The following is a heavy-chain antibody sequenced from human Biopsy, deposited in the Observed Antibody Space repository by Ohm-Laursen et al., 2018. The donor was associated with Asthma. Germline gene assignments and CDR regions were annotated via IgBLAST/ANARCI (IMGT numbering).Heavy chain of an antibody. J-gene: IGHJ5*02. CDR1: GGSVSTGSYY. D-gene: IGHD2-15*01. Sequence: TLSLTCTVPGGSVSTGSYYWSWIRQPPGKGLEWLGYIYYTGSDNYNPSLKSRVTISVDTSKNQFSLRLNSVTPADTAVYYCARLADCSGGACYSYGWFDPWGQGTRVTVSS. V-gene: IGHV4-61*01. CDR3: ARLADCSGGACYSYGWFDP. CDR2: IYYTGSD.